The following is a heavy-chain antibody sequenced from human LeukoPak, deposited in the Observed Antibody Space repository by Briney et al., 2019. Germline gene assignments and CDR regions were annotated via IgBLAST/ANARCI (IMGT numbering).Heavy chain of an antibody. CDR3: ARDLSGDGYNPAFDI. D-gene: IGHD5-24*01. J-gene: IGHJ3*02. V-gene: IGHV3-21*01. Sequence: GGSLRLSCAASGFTFSSYSMNWVRQAPGKGLEWVSSISSSSSYIYYADSVKGRFTISRDNAKNSLYLQMNSLRAEDTAVYYCARDLSGDGYNPAFDIWGQGTMVTVSS. CDR1: GFTFSSYS. CDR2: ISSSSSYI.